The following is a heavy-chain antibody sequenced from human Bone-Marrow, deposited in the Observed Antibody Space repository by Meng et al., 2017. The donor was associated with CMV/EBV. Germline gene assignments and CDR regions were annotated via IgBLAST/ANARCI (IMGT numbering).Heavy chain of an antibody. J-gene: IGHJ6*02. V-gene: IGHV4-38-2*02. CDR2: IYHSVSP. D-gene: IGHD2-15*01. Sequence: GSLRLPCTAPGYFISSGYYWGWIRQSPGKGLEWIGSIYHSVSPCFNPSLKSRVTISVDTSRNQFSLKLSSVTAADTAVYYRARYCRGGSCYSHLYGMDVWGQGTTVTVSS. CDR3: ARYCRGGSCYSHLYGMDV. CDR1: GYFISSGYY.